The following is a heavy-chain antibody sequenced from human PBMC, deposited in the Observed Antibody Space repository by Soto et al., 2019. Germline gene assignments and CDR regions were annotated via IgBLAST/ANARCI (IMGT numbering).Heavy chain of an antibody. CDR2: ISYDGSNK. J-gene: IGHJ4*02. CDR3: AKVRIQLWLTPLFDY. D-gene: IGHD5-18*01. Sequence: GSLRLSCAASGFTFSSYGMHWVRQAPGKGLEWVAVISYDGSNKYYADSVKGRFTISRDNSKNTLYLQMNSLRAEDTAVYYCAKVRIQLWLTPLFDYWGQGTLVTVSS. CDR1: GFTFSSYG. V-gene: IGHV3-30*18.